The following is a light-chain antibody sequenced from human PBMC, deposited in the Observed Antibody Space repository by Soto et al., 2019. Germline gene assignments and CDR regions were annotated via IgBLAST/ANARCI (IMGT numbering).Light chain of an antibody. V-gene: IGKV1-5*01. CDR3: QQYHSYST. J-gene: IGKJ1*01. Sequence: DIQMTQSPSTLSASVGDRVTITCRASQTIRSWLAWYQQKPGKAPKLLIYDASSLESGVPSRFSGSGSGTEFALTISSLQPDDFATYYCQQYHSYSTFGQGTKVDIK. CDR2: DAS. CDR1: QTIRSW.